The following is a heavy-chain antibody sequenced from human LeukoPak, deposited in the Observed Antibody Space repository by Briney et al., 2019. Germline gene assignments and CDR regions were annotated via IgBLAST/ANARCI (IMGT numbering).Heavy chain of an antibody. J-gene: IGHJ3*02. CDR2: INTDGSST. CDR1: GFTFSSYW. D-gene: IGHD2-2*01. V-gene: IGHV3-74*01. Sequence: GGSLRLSCAASGFTFSSYWMHWVRQAPGKGLVWVSRINTDGSSTSYADSVKGRSTISRDNAKNTLYLQMNSLRAEDTAVYYCARLTEDIVVVPAAIPDAFDIWGQGTMVTVSS. CDR3: ARLTEDIVVVPAAIPDAFDI.